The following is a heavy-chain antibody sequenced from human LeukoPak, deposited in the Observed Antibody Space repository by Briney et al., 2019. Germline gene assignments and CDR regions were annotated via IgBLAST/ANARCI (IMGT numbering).Heavy chain of an antibody. CDR1: GGSISSYY. J-gene: IGHJ5*02. D-gene: IGHD3-10*01. CDR2: IYTSGST. CDR3: AREHVLLWFGELLKWFDP. V-gene: IGHV4-4*07. Sequence: SETLSLTCTVSGGSISSYYWSWIRQPAGKGLEWVGRIYTSGSTNYNPSLKSRVTMSVDTSKNQFSLKLSSVTAADTAVYYCAREHVLLWFGELLKWFDPWGQGTLVTVSS.